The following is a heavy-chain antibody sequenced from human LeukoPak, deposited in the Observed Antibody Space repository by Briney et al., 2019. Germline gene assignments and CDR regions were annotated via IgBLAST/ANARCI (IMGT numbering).Heavy chain of an antibody. J-gene: IGHJ4*02. CDR2: ISSSSSYI. CDR1: GFTFSSYS. Sequence: GGSLRLSCAASGFTFSSYSMYWVRQAPGKGLEWVSSISSSSSYIYYADSVKGRFTISRDNAKNSLYLQMNSLRAEDTAVYYCARDSAVAYCGGDCYFFDFWGQGTLVTVSS. D-gene: IGHD2-21*02. V-gene: IGHV3-21*01. CDR3: ARDSAVAYCGGDCYFFDF.